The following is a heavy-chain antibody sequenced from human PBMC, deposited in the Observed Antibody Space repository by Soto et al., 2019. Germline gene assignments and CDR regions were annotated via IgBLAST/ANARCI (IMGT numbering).Heavy chain of an antibody. V-gene: IGHV3-33*01. CDR2: IWYDGSNK. D-gene: IGHD3-10*01. Sequence: QVQLVESGGGVVPPGRSLRLSCAASGFTFSSYGMHWVRQAPGKGLEWVAVIWYDGSNKYYADSVKGRFTISRDNSKNTLYLQMNSLRAEDTAVYYCARAYITMVRGVIKGALDYWGQGTLVTVSS. J-gene: IGHJ4*02. CDR1: GFTFSSYG. CDR3: ARAYITMVRGVIKGALDY.